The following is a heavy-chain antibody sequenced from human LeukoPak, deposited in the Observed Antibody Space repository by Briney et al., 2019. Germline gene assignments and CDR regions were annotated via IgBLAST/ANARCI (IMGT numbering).Heavy chain of an antibody. CDR3: ARDPLAYCGGDCYRLYAFDI. CDR2: IIPIFGTA. J-gene: IGHJ3*02. D-gene: IGHD2-21*01. V-gene: IGHV1-69*01. CDR1: GGTFSSYA. Sequence: SVKVSCKASGGTFSSYAISWVRQAPGQGLEWMGGIIPIFGTANYAQKFQGRVTITADESTSTAYMELSSLRSEDTAVYYCARDPLAYCGGDCYRLYAFDIWAKGQWSPSLQ.